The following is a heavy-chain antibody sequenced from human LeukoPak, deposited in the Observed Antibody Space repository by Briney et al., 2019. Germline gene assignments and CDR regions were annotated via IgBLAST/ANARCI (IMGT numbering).Heavy chain of an antibody. CDR1: GFAFTNYA. J-gene: IGHJ3*02. D-gene: IGHD3-10*01. CDR2: ISASGGST. CDR3: AKIDGSGTLDPLDI. Sequence: GGSLRLSCAASGFAFTNYAMSWVRQAPGKGLDWVSAISASGGSTYYADSVKGRFTISRDNSKNTLYLQMNNLRDEDTAVYYCAKIDGSGTLDPLDIWGQGTLITVSS. V-gene: IGHV3-23*01.